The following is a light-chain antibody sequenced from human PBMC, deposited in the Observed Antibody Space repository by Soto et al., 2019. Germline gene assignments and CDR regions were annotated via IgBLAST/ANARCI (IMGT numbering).Light chain of an antibody. Sequence: QDALTQPRSVSGSPGQSVTISCPGTSSDVGGYNYVSWYQQHPGKAPKLMIYDVSKRPSGVPDRFSGSKSGNTASLTISGLQAEDEADYYCCSYAGSYTLYVFGTGTKVTVL. CDR3: CSYAGSYTLYV. CDR2: DVS. V-gene: IGLV2-11*01. CDR1: SSDVGGYNY. J-gene: IGLJ1*01.